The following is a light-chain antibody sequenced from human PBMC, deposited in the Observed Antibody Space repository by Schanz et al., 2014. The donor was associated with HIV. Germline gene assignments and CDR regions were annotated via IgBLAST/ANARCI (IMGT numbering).Light chain of an antibody. J-gene: IGLJ2*01. CDR3: QSYDSSLSGNVV. Sequence: QSVLTQPPSVSGAPGQRVTISCTGSSSNIGAHYDVHWYQQLPGTAPKLLIYANDNRPSGVPDRFSASKSGTSASLAITGLQADDEGDYYCQSYDSSLSGNVVFGGGTKLTVL. CDR2: AND. CDR1: SSNIGAHYD. V-gene: IGLV1-40*01.